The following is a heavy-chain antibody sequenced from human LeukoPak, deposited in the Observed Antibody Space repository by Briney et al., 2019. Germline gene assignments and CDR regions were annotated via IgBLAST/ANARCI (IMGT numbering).Heavy chain of an antibody. CDR1: GYTFTGYY. J-gene: IGHJ4*02. CDR2: IIPNSGGT. CDR3: ARGYYDSSAYYSADY. V-gene: IGHV1-2*02. Sequence: GASVKVSCRSSGYTFTGYYLHWVRQAPGQGLEWMGWIIPNSGGTNYAQKFQGRVTITRDTSISTAYMDLSRLRSDDTAVYYCARGYYDSSAYYSADYWGQGTLVTVSS. D-gene: IGHD3-22*01.